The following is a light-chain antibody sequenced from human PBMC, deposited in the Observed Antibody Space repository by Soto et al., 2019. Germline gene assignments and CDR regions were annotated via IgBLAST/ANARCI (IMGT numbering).Light chain of an antibody. CDR2: AAS. Sequence: DIQLTQSPSSVSASVGDRVTITCRASQDISTRLAWYQQKPGTAPKLLIYAASTSGSGVPSRFSSSGSGTDFSLTVSSLQSEDFATYFCQQAHTFPWTFGQGTKVDIK. J-gene: IGKJ1*01. V-gene: IGKV1-12*01. CDR1: QDISTR. CDR3: QQAHTFPWT.